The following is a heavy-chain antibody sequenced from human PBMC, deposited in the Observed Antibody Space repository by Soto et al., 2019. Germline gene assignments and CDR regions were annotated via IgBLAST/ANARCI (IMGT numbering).Heavy chain of an antibody. CDR1: GFTFSSYE. Sequence: GGSLRLSCAASGFTFSSYEMNWVRQAPGKGLEWVSYISSSGSTIYYADSVKGRFTISRDNAKNSLYLQMNSLRAEDTAVYYCGIAARPIPYGMDVWGQGTTVTVSS. V-gene: IGHV3-48*03. J-gene: IGHJ6*02. CDR2: ISSSGSTI. CDR3: GIAARPIPYGMDV. D-gene: IGHD6-6*01.